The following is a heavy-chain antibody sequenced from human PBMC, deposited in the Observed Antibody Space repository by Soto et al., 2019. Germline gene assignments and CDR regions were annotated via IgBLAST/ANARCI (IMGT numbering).Heavy chain of an antibody. J-gene: IGHJ4*02. D-gene: IGHD2-8*01. Sequence: GGSLRLSCAASGFTFSSYWMSWVRQAPGKGLEWVANIKQDGSEKYYVDSVKGRFTISRDNAKNSLYLQMNSLRAEDTAVYYCARSDQPGIVLMVYATSHFDYWGQGTLVTVSS. CDR1: GFTFSSYW. V-gene: IGHV3-7*01. CDR2: IKQDGSEK. CDR3: ARSDQPGIVLMVYATSHFDY.